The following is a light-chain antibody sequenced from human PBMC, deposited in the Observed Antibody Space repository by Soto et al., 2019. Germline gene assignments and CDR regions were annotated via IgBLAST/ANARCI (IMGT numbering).Light chain of an antibody. V-gene: IGKV1-5*03. CDR3: QQYDSYPLT. Sequence: DIQMTQSPSTLSASVGDRVTITCRASQSVSSWLAWCQQRPGNAPNLLIYKASSLESGVPSRFSGSGSGTEFTLTVSSLQPDDFATYYCQQYDSYPLTFGGGTKVEIK. CDR2: KAS. CDR1: QSVSSW. J-gene: IGKJ4*01.